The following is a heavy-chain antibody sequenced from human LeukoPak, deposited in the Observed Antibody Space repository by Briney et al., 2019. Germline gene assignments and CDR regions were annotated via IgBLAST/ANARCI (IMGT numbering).Heavy chain of an antibody. CDR2: IYYSGST. CDR3: ARHSSSWYPNPFDY. J-gene: IGHJ4*02. CDR1: GGSFSGYY. Sequence: SETLSLTCAVYGGSFSGYYWSWIRQPPGKGLEWIGYIYYSGSTNYNPSLKSRVTISVDTSKNQFSLKLSSVTAADTAVYYCARHSSSWYPNPFDYWGQGTLVTVSS. D-gene: IGHD6-13*01. V-gene: IGHV4-59*08.